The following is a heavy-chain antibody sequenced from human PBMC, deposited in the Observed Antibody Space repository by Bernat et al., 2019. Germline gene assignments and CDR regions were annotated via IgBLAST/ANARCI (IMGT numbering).Heavy chain of an antibody. CDR1: GFTFSSYT. Sequence: EVQLVESGGGLVKPGGSLRLSCEASGFTFSSYTMNWVRQAPGKGLEWVSSISSGSGYIYYADSLKGRFTISRDNAKTSLYLQMNSLRAEDTAVYYCARPPGPGTDYWGQGTLVTVSS. V-gene: IGHV3-21*01. D-gene: IGHD1-1*01. CDR3: ARPPGPGTDY. J-gene: IGHJ4*02. CDR2: ISSGSGYI.